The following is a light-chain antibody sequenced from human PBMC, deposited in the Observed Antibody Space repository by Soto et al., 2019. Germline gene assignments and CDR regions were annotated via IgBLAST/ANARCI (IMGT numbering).Light chain of an antibody. V-gene: IGKV3-20*01. CDR2: GAS. CDR3: QHYGTTPFT. CDR1: QSVCSRC. J-gene: IGKJ1*01. Sequence: EIVLTQSPGTLSLSPGERVTLSCRASQSVCSRCLAWYQQKPGQSPRLLIYGASSRATGIPDRFSGSGSGTDFTLPISRLEPQDFPVYYCQHYGTTPFTFGQGAKVAIQ.